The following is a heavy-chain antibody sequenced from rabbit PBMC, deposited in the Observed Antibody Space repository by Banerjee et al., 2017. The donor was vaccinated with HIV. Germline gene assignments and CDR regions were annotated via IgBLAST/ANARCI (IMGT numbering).Heavy chain of an antibody. CDR2: IDAGYRAKT. CDR3: ARDGSGWGANFNL. CDR1: GFSFSSSYW. Sequence: QLEESGGDLVKPEGSLTLTCTASGFSFSSSYWICWVRQAPGKGLEWIACIDAGYRAKTYYASWAKGRFTVSKTSSTTVTLQMTSLTAADTATYFCARDGSGWGANFNLWGPGTLVTVS. J-gene: IGHJ4*01. D-gene: IGHD4-1*01. V-gene: IGHV1S45*01.